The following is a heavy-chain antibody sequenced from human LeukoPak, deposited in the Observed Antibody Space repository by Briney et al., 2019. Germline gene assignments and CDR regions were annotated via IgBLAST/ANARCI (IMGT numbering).Heavy chain of an antibody. D-gene: IGHD2-8*01. CDR1: GGSISSYY. CDR3: ARVRTNDHGMDV. V-gene: IGHV4-59*01. J-gene: IGHJ6*02. Sequence: SETLSLTCTVSGGSISSYYWSWIRQPPGKGLEWIGYIYYSGSTNYSPSLKSRVTISVDTSKNQFSLKLSSVTAADTAVYYCARVRTNDHGMDVWGQGTTVTVSS. CDR2: IYYSGST.